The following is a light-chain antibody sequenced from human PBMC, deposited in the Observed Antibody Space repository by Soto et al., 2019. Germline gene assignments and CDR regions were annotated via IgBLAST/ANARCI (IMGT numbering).Light chain of an antibody. CDR3: HQFNIWPYT. CDR1: ESVSSN. V-gene: IGKV3-15*01. CDR2: TAS. Sequence: EIVMTQSPATLSVSPGERVPLSCRASESVSSNLAWYQQKPGQAPRLLIYTASTRATSIPARFSGSGSGTEFTLTISSLQSEDFAVYHCHQFNIWPYTFGQGTKLEI. J-gene: IGKJ2*01.